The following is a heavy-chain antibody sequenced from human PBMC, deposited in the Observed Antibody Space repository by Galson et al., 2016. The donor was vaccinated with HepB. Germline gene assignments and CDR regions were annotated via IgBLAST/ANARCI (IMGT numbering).Heavy chain of an antibody. CDR2: VNPKTGGT. Sequence: SVKVSCKASGYTFTDCYIHWVRQAPGQGLEWMGRVNPKTGGTNSAQKFQGWVTMSRDTSIITAYMELSRLRSDDTAVYYCARSSGSYDQPFDYWGQGTLVTVSP. D-gene: IGHD3-22*01. CDR1: GYTFTDCY. J-gene: IGHJ4*02. V-gene: IGHV1-2*04. CDR3: ARSSGSYDQPFDY.